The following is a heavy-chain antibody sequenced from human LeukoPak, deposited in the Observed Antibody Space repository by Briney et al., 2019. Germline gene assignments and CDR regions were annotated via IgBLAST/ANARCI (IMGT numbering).Heavy chain of an antibody. Sequence: SETLSLTCAVSSYSIYNGYYWGWIRQPPGKGLEWIGNIYHSGNTYYNPSLKSRVTISVDTSKNQFSLKLSSVTAADTAMYYPARGYYDFWSGYYTPNWFDPWGQGTLVTVSS. D-gene: IGHD3-3*01. CDR1: SYSIYNGYY. CDR2: IYHSGNT. V-gene: IGHV4-38-2*01. CDR3: ARGYYDFWSGYYTPNWFDP. J-gene: IGHJ5*02.